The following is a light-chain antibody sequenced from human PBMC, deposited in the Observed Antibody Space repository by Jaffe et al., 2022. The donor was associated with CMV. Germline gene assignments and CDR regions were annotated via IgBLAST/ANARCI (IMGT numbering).Light chain of an antibody. CDR2: WTS. J-gene: IGKJ2*01. V-gene: IGKV4-1*01. CDR1: QSVLYSSNNRNY. CDR3: QQYLSPPHT. Sequence: DIVMTQSPDSLAVSLGERATINCKSSQSVLYSSNNRNYLAWYQHKPGQPPKLLIYWTSTRVSGVPDRFSGSGSGTDFTLTISSLQAEDVAVYYCQQYLSPPHTFGQGTKLEIK.